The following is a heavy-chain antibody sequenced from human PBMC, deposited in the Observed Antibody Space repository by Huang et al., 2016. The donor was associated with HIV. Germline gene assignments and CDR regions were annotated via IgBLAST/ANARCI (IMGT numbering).Heavy chain of an antibody. CDR2: IMALKGDT. Sequence: QAQLMQSGPEVKKPGASVKVSCKTSGYSFTDYGITWVRQAPGQGPEWVGWIMALKGDTEIAQRLQGRVTLTKDTSTSMAYMELRSLRFDDTAVYFCARDPKYHRIGYYRQRRGIDVWGQGTMVSVSS. CDR3: ARDPKYHRIGYYRQRRGIDV. J-gene: IGHJ3*01. CDR1: GYSFTDYG. D-gene: IGHD3-22*01. V-gene: IGHV1-18*01.